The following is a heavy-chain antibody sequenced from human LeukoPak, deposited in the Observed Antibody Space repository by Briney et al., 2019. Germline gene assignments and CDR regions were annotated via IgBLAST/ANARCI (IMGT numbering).Heavy chain of an antibody. V-gene: IGHV3-23*01. CDR1: GFTFSSYG. D-gene: IGHD2-8*01. CDR3: ARRVAPQWYAFDI. J-gene: IGHJ3*02. Sequence: GGSLRLSCVASGFTFSSYGMSWVRQAPGKGLEWVSAISGSGGSTYYADSVKGRFTISRDNSKNTLYLQMNSLRAEDTAVYYCARRVAPQWYAFDIWGQGTMVTVSS. CDR2: ISGSGGST.